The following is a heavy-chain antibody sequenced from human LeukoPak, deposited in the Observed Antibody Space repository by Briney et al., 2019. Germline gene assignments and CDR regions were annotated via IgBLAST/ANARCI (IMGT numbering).Heavy chain of an antibody. Sequence: GGPLRLSGTASGFTFGDYAMSWVRKAPGKGLKWVGFIRSIAYGGTTEYAASVKGRFTISRDDSKSIAYLQMNSLKTEDTAVYYCMVELTVRGQGTLVTVSS. D-gene: IGHD1-7*01. CDR3: MVELTV. CDR1: GFTFGDYA. V-gene: IGHV3-49*04. CDR2: IRSIAYGGTT. J-gene: IGHJ4*02.